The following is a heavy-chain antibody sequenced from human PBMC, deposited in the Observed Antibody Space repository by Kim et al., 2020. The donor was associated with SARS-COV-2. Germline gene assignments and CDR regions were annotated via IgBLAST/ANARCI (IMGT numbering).Heavy chain of an antibody. D-gene: IGHD3-10*01. Sequence: SRVTISVDTSRTQFSLKLSSVTAADTAVYYCARRGGYYYGSGPILYYFDYWGQGTLVTVSS. J-gene: IGHJ4*02. CDR3: ARRGGYYYGSGPILYYFDY. V-gene: IGHV4-39*01.